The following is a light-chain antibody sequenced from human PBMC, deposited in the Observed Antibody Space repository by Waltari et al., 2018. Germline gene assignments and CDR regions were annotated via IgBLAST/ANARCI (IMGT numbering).Light chain of an antibody. J-gene: IGKJ1*01. CDR2: CAS. CDR3: QQYGSSPWT. Sequence: EMVLSQSPGTLSLSPGERASLSCRASQSVSSSYLAWYKQKPGQAPRLLIYCASSRATGIPDRFSGSGSGTDFTLTISGLEPEDFAVYYCQQYGSSPWTFGQGTKVEIK. V-gene: IGKV3-20*01. CDR1: QSVSSSY.